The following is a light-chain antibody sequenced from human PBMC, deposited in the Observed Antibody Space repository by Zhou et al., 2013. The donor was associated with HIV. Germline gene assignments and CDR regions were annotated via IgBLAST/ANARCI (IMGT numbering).Light chain of an antibody. Sequence: DIQVTQSPSSLSASVGDRVTIACRASQTISTYLNWYQQRPGKAPKLLIYTASNLQSGVPSRFSGSGYGTDFTLTISSLQPEDFATYFCQQSYTTPHTFGPGTKWPSN. CDR2: TAS. J-gene: IGKJ3*01. CDR1: QTISTY. CDR3: QQSYTTPHT. V-gene: IGKV1-39*01.